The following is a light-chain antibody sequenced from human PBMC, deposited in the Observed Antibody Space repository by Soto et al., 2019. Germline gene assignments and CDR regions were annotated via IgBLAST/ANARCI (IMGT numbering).Light chain of an antibody. J-gene: IGKJ1*01. V-gene: IGKV3-20*01. CDR1: QSFNSIY. Sequence: EIVLKHSPGTLSLSPWERANLSVRASQSFNSIYLAWYQQKPGQAPRLLIYGASSRATGIPDRFSGSGSGTDFTLTISRLEPEDFAVYYCHQYDSWTFGQGTKV. CDR2: GAS. CDR3: HQYDSWT.